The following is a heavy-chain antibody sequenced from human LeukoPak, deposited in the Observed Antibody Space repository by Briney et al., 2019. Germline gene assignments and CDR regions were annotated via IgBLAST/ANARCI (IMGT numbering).Heavy chain of an antibody. Sequence: VASVKVSCKASGYTFTGYYMHWVRQAPGQGLEWMGWINPNSGGTNYAQKFQGWVTMTRDTSISTAYMELSRLRSDDTAVYYCARDRTYYYDSTQGAAEDYYYYGMDVWGQGTTVTVSS. CDR1: GYTFTGYY. CDR3: ARDRTYYYDSTQGAAEDYYYYGMDV. CDR2: INPNSGGT. V-gene: IGHV1-2*04. J-gene: IGHJ6*02. D-gene: IGHD3-22*01.